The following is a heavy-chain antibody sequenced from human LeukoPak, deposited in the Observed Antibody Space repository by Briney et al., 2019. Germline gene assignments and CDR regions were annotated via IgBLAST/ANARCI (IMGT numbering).Heavy chain of an antibody. D-gene: IGHD4/OR15-4a*01. V-gene: IGHV3-66*01. Sequence: GGSLRLSCAASGFTLSNYNMNWVRQAPGKGLEWVSVIYSGGSTYYADSVKGRFTISRDNSKNTVYLQMNSLRAEDTAVYYCARDLWGAAYWGQGTLVTVSS. CDR3: ARDLWGAAY. J-gene: IGHJ4*02. CDR2: IYSGGST. CDR1: GFTLSNYN.